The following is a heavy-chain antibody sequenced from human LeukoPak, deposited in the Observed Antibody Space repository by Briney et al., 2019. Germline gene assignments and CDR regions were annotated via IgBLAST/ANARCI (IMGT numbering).Heavy chain of an antibody. CDR2: IHPGHSDT. CDR3: ARLLGPYCSSTSCYEYFDY. V-gene: IGHV5-51*01. CDR1: GYSFTSYW. J-gene: IGHJ4*02. D-gene: IGHD2-2*01. Sequence: GESLKISCKGSGYSFTSYWIGRVRQMPGKGLEWMGIIHPGHSDTRYSPSFQGQVTISADKSISTAYLQWSSLKASDTAMYYCARLLGPYCSSTSCYEYFDYWGQGTLVTVSS.